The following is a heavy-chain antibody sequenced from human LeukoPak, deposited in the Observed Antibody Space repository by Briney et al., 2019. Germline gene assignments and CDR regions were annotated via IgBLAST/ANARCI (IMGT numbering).Heavy chain of an antibody. V-gene: IGHV4-59*01. J-gene: IGHJ2*01. Sequence: TSETLSLTCTVSGGSISSYYWSWIRQPPGRGLEWIGYIYYSGSTNYNPSLKSRVTISVDPSKNQFSLKLSSVTAADTAVYYCARSGSGWYRYFDLWGRGTLVTVSS. CDR3: ARSGSGWYRYFDL. CDR2: IYYSGST. D-gene: IGHD6-19*01. CDR1: GGSISSYY.